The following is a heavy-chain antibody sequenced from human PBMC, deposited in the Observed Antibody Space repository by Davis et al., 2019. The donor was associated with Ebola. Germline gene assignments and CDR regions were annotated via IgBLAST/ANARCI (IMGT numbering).Heavy chain of an antibody. V-gene: IGHV3-15*01. CDR1: GFTFSNAW. D-gene: IGHD6-6*01. J-gene: IGHJ4*02. Sequence: PGGSLRLSCAASGFTFSNAWMSWVRQAPGKGLEWVGRIKSKTDGGTTDYAAPVKGRFTISRDASKNTLYLQMNSLKTEDTAVYYCTTESRIAARRAPGYWGQGTLVTVSS. CDR3: TTESRIAARRAPGY. CDR2: IKSKTDGGTT.